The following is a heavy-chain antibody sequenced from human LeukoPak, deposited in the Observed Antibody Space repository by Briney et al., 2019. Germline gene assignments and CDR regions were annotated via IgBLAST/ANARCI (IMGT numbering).Heavy chain of an antibody. CDR1: GFTFSRYW. V-gene: IGHV3-30-3*01. CDR2: IAYDGSIT. Sequence: PGGSLRLSCAASGFTFSRYWMHWVRQAPGKGLEWLAVIAYDGSITLYTDSVKGRFTISRDSSKNTLYLQMNSLRAEDTAVYYCGATYDFWSGYYADYWGQGTLVTVSS. J-gene: IGHJ4*02. CDR3: GATYDFWSGYYADY. D-gene: IGHD3-3*01.